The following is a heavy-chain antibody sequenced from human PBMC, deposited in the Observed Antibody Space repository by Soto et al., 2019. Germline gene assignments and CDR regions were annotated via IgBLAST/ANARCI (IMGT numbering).Heavy chain of an antibody. J-gene: IGHJ4*02. V-gene: IGHV3-23*01. CDR3: AKSRVFIGAIVTLFDS. CDR1: GFTFSSYA. Sequence: GGSLRLSCATSGFTFSSYAMVWVRQAAEKGLEWVASISNNGDTAYYADSVKGRFTISRGNSENTLYLQMNGLRADDTALYFCAKSRVFIGAIVTLFDSWGQGTQVTVSS. D-gene: IGHD3-16*02. CDR2: ISNNGDTA.